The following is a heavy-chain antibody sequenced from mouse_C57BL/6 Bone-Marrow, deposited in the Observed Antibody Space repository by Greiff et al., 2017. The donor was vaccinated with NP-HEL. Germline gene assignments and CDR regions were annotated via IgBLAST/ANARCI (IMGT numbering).Heavy chain of an antibody. CDR3: TSNYYSSSRSYYYDY. Sequence: EVKLQESGPGLVKPSQSLSLTCSVTGYSITSGYYWNWIRQFPGNKLEWMGYISYDGSNNYNPSFKNRISITRDTSKNQFFLKLNSVTTEDTATYYCTSNYYSSSRSYYYDYWGQGTTLTVSS. D-gene: IGHD1-1*01. CDR2: ISYDGSN. V-gene: IGHV3-6*01. CDR1: GYSITSGYY. J-gene: IGHJ2*01.